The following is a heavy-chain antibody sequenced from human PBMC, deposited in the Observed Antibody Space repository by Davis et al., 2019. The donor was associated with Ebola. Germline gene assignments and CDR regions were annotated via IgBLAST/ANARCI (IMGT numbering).Heavy chain of an antibody. D-gene: IGHD6-13*01. J-gene: IGHJ5*02. CDR1: GGTFTNYA. V-gene: IGHV1-69*04. CDR3: ARDPWGPIAAARDNWFDP. CDR2: IIPVVDTK. Sequence: SVKVSCKTSGGTFTNYAVNWVRQAPGQGLEWMGRIIPVVDTKDYAQKFQGRVTLTADKSTSTAYMELSSLRSEDTAVYYCARDPWGPIAAARDNWFDPWGQGTLVTVSS.